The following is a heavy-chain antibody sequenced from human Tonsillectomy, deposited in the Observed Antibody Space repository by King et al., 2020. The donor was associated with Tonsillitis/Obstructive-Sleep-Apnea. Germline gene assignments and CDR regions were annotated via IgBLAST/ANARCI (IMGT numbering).Heavy chain of an antibody. CDR2: IIPILGIA. CDR3: ARDDYWGSDDAFDI. J-gene: IGHJ3*02. V-gene: IGHV1-69*09. Sequence: QVQLVESGAEVKKPGSSVKVSCKASGGTFSSYAISWVRQAPGQGLGWMGRIIPILGIANYAQKFQGRVTITADKSTSTAYMELSSLRSEDTAVYYCARDDYWGSDDAFDIWGQGTMVTVSS. CDR1: GGTFSSYA. D-gene: IGHD7-27*01.